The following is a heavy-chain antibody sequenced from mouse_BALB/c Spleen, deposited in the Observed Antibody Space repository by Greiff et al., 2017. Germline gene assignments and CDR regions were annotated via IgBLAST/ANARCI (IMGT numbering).Heavy chain of an antibody. CDR3: ARGDYGSSPFDY. V-gene: IGHV3-2*02. CDR2: ISYSGST. D-gene: IGHD1-1*01. Sequence: EVQLVESGPGLVKPSQSLSLTCTVTGYSITSDYAWNWIRQFPGNKLEWMGYISYSGSTSYNPSLKSRISITRDTSKNQFFLQLNSVTTEDTATYYCARGDYGSSPFDYWGQGTTLTVSS. J-gene: IGHJ2*01. CDR1: GYSITSDYA.